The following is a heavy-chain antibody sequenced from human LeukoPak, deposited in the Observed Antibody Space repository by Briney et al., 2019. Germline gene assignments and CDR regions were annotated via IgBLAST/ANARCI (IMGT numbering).Heavy chain of an antibody. CDR1: GFTARNYG. CDR3: ARDGMATVVTQTVQAGDY. Sequence: GGSLRLSCEASGFTARNYGIHWVRQAPGKGLEWVAVIWNEGNEKHYADSVKGRFTISKDDSTNTAFLQMDGLRGDDTAVYYCARDGMATVVTQTVQAGDYWGQGTLVTVSS. J-gene: IGHJ4*02. V-gene: IGHV3-33*02. CDR2: IWNEGNEK. D-gene: IGHD4-23*01.